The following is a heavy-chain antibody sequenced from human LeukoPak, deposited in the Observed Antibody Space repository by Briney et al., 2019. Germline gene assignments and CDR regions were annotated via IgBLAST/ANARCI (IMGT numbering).Heavy chain of an antibody. Sequence: PSETLSLTCTVSGGSISSSSYYWGWIRQPPGKGLEWIGSIYYSGSTYYNPSLKSRVTISVDTSKNQFSLKLSSVTAADTAVYYCAREVVRGGDAFDIWGQGTMVTVSS. V-gene: IGHV4-39*07. J-gene: IGHJ3*02. CDR1: GGSISSSSYY. CDR3: AREVVRGGDAFDI. CDR2: IYYSGST. D-gene: IGHD3-10*01.